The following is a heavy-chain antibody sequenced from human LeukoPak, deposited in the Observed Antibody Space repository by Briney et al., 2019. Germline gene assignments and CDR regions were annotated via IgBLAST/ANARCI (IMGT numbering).Heavy chain of an antibody. Sequence: SQTLSLTCTVSGGSIRSGYHYWSWIRQHPEKGLEWIGFIFYTGSTSFNPSLRSRVSISTDISENKVSLRLDSVTAADTAMYYCARVVDTAPSYYFDYWGQGIPVAVSS. CDR3: ARVVDTAPSYYFDY. CDR2: IFYTGST. CDR1: GGSIRSGYHY. J-gene: IGHJ4*02. V-gene: IGHV4-31*03. D-gene: IGHD5-18*01.